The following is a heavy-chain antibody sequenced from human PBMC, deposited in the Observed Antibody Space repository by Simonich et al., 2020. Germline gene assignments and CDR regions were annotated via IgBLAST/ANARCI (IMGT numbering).Heavy chain of an antibody. CDR2: INPNSGGT. J-gene: IGHJ3*02. CDR3: ARVRFEAFDI. V-gene: IGHV1-2*02. Sequence: QVQLVQSGAEVKKPGASVKVSFKASGYTFTGYYMHWVRQAPGQGLGWMGWINPNSGGTNYEQKFQGRVTMTRDTSISTAYMELSRLRSDDTAVYYCARVRFEAFDIWGQGTMVTVSS. CDR1: GYTFTGYY.